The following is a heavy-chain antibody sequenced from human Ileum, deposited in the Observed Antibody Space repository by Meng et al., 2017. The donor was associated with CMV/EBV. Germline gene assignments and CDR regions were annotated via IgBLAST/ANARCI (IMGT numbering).Heavy chain of an antibody. CDR3: VSEPYDTLTGLPGWYFDT. J-gene: IGHJ4*02. CDR1: GFTFSSYS. V-gene: IGHV3-21*06. CDR2: ISSSGSWI. Sequence: GESLKISCAASGFTFSSYSMNWVRQAPGKGLEWVSSISSSGSWIYYADSVRGRFSISRDNAKNSLYLQMNSLRAEDTAVYYCVSEPYDTLTGLPGWYFDTWGQGALVTVSS. D-gene: IGHD3-9*01.